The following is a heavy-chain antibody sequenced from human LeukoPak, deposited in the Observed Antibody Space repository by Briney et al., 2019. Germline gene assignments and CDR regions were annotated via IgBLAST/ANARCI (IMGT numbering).Heavy chain of an antibody. D-gene: IGHD2-15*01. CDR1: GYTFGTHW. Sequence: ASVKVSCKASGYTFGTHWMHWVRQAPGQGLEWMGWVNPKSGDADYAQKFKDRVTMTRDTSITTAYMELTRLTSDDTAVYYCARVQGYCSDGRCLFWGQGTLVTVSS. CDR2: VNPKSGDA. CDR3: ARVQGYCSDGRCLF. V-gene: IGHV1-2*02. J-gene: IGHJ4*02.